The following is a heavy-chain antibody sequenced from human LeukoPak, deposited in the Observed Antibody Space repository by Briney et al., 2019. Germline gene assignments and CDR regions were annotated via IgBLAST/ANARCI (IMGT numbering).Heavy chain of an antibody. CDR2: IKPNNGGT. J-gene: IGHJ4*02. Sequence: ASVKVSCKASGDTFTGYYMHWVRQAPGQGLEWTGWIKPNNGGTNYAQKFQGRITLTTDTSTSTDYMELGALRSEDTAVYYCARDSTRWSFDYWGQGTLVTVSS. CDR3: ARDSTRWSFDY. CDR1: GDTFTGYY. V-gene: IGHV1-2*02. D-gene: IGHD6-13*01.